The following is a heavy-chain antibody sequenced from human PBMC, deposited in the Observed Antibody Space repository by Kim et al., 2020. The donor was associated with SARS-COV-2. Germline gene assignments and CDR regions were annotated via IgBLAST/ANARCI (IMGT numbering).Heavy chain of an antibody. V-gene: IGHV4-59*13. CDR2: IHSTGIT. CDR3: ARGGASSKWVDS. D-gene: IGHD6-6*01. J-gene: IGHJ5*01. Sequence: SETLSLTCTVSGDSINNYYWSWIRLSPGRGLEWIAFIHSTGITSYNPSLRSRVTISVDTSKNQFSLKLNSVTAADTAVYYCARGGASSKWVDSLGQGAL. CDR1: GDSINNYY.